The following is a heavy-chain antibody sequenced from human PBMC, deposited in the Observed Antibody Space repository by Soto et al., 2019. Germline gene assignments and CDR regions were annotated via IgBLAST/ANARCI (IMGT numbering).Heavy chain of an antibody. V-gene: IGHV3-30-3*01. CDR3: ARMTRIDY. D-gene: IGHD2-21*02. CDR1: GFTFSSYA. J-gene: IGHJ4*02. CDR2: ISYDGSNK. Sequence: HPGGSLRLSCAASGFTFSSYAMHWVRQAPGKGLEWVAVISYDGSNKYYADSVKGRFTISRDNSKNTLYLQMNSLRAEDTAVYYCARMTRIDYWGQGTLVTVSS.